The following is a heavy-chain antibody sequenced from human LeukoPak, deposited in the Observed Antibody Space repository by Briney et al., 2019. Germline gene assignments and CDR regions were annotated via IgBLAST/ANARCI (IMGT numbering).Heavy chain of an antibody. D-gene: IGHD6-13*01. J-gene: IGHJ4*02. Sequence: SVKVSCKASGGTFSSYAISWVRQAPGQGLEWMGGIIPIFGTANYAQKFQGRVTITADESTSTAYMELSSLRSEDTAVYYCAAETYSSLPQDYWGQGTLVTVSS. V-gene: IGHV1-69*01. CDR1: GGTFSSYA. CDR2: IIPIFGTA. CDR3: AAETYSSLPQDY.